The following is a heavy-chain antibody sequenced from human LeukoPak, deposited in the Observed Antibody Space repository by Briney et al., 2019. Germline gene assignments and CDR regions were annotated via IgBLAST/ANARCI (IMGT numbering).Heavy chain of an antibody. V-gene: IGHV3-64*02. CDR1: GFSFSSEV. D-gene: IGHD1-26*01. CDR3: VRDYSATHAFDY. Sequence: GGSLTLSCTASGFSFSSEVMHWVRHSPEKGPEYVSTITAGGDQTYDAEPVKGRFTISRDNSKGTLYLHMGSLRVEDTAVYYCVRDYSATHAFDYWGQGTLVTVSS. CDR2: ITAGGDQT. J-gene: IGHJ4*02.